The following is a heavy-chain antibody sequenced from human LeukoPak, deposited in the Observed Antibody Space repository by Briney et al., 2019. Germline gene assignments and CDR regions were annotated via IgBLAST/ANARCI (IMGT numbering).Heavy chain of an antibody. CDR2: VSGSGSST. CDR3: AKAQRTIRQYFYDGMDV. J-gene: IGHJ6*02. CDR1: GFPFSSYA. Sequence: GGSLRLSCAASGFPFSSYAMSWVRQAPGKGLEWVSVVSGSGSSTYYADSVKGRFTISRDNSKNTLYLQMNSLRAEDTAVYFCAKAQRTIRQYFYDGMDVWGQGATVTVSS. V-gene: IGHV3-23*01. D-gene: IGHD3-9*01.